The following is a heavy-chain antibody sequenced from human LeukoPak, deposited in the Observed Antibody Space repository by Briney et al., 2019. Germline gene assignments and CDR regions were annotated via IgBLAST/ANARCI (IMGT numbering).Heavy chain of an antibody. D-gene: IGHD6-19*01. CDR2: ISYDGSNK. J-gene: IGHJ4*02. CDR3: AKGQYSSGWHFDY. V-gene: IGHV3-30*18. Sequence: GGSLRLSCAASGFTFSSYGMHWVRQAPGKGLEWVAVISYDGSNKYYADSVKGRFTISRDNSKNTLYLQMNSLRAEDTAVYYCAKGQYSSGWHFDYWGQGTLVTVSS. CDR1: GFTFSSYG.